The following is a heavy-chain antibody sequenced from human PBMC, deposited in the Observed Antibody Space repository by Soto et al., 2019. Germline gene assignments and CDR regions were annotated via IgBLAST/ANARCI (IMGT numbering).Heavy chain of an antibody. CDR2: IYDSGST. J-gene: IGHJ6*02. Sequence: QVQLQESGPGLVKPSETLSLTCTVSGGSISSYYWSWIRQPPGKGLEVVGYIYDSGSTNYNPSLKSRVTLSVDTSKNQFSLKLSSVTAADTAVYYCARRTTIFGVNPYYYYGMDVWGQGTTVTVSS. CDR3: ARRTTIFGVNPYYYYGMDV. V-gene: IGHV4-59*08. D-gene: IGHD3-3*01. CDR1: GGSISSYY.